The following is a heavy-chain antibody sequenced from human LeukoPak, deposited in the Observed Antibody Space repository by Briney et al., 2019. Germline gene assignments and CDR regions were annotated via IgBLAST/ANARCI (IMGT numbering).Heavy chain of an antibody. CDR3: AKEGETTVTIYYYYGMDV. D-gene: IGHD4-17*01. CDR2: ISESGCST. Sequence: GGALRLSCAASGFSFISHAMIGVRQAPRRGVEGVAAISESGCSTYHADSVRGRFTVSRDNSKNTLYLQMNSLRAEATAIYYCAKEGETTVTIYYYYGMDVWGQGTTVTVSS. J-gene: IGHJ6*02. CDR1: GFSFISHA. V-gene: IGHV3-23*01.